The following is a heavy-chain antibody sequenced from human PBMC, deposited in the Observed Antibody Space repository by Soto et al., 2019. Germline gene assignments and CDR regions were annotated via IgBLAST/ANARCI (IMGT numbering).Heavy chain of an antibody. CDR1: GFTFNNYA. CDR2: ISNSGRST. V-gene: IGHV3-23*01. D-gene: IGHD6-13*01. Sequence: SLRLSCAASGFTFNNYAMSWVRQAPGKGLEWVSSISNSGRSTYYGDFVKGRATISRDSSKNTLYLQLNSLRVEDTAVYYCVKNTEIWGIHYFDYWGLGTVVTVSS. J-gene: IGHJ4*02. CDR3: VKNTEIWGIHYFDY.